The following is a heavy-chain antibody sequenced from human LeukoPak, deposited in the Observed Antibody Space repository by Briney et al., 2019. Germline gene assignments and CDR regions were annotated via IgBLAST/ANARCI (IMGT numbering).Heavy chain of an antibody. CDR3: ARDPLLWELPSDY. V-gene: IGHV3-74*03. CDR2: INNDGSDT. CDR1: GFTFSTFW. D-gene: IGHD1-26*01. J-gene: IGHJ4*02. Sequence: GGSLRLSCAASGFTFSTFWMHWVHQAPGKGLMWVSQINNDGSDTKYADSVKGRFTISRDNAKNTVYLQMNSLRAEDTAVYYCARDPLLWELPSDYWGQGTLVTVSS.